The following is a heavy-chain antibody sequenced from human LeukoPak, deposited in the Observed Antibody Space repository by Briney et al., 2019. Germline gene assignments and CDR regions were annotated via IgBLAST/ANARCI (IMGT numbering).Heavy chain of an antibody. CDR3: ATPVVGAAGLDY. D-gene: IGHD1-26*01. Sequence: ASVKVSCKASGYTFTGYYMHWVRQAPGQGLEWMGWINPNSGGANYAQKFQGRVTMTRDTSISTAYMELSRLRSDDTAVYYCATPVVGAAGLDYWGQGTLVTVSS. CDR2: INPNSGGA. CDR1: GYTFTGYY. J-gene: IGHJ4*02. V-gene: IGHV1-2*02.